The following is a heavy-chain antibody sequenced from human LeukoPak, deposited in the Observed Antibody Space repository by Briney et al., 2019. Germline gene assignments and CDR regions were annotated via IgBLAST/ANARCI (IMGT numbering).Heavy chain of an antibody. Sequence: SVKVSCKASGGTFSSYAISWVRQAPGQGLEWMGGIIPIFGTANYAQKFQGRVTITAAESTSTAYMELSSLRSEDTAVYYCRGIAVAGGFDLWGRGTLVTVSS. J-gene: IGHJ2*01. D-gene: IGHD6-19*01. CDR1: GGTFSSYA. CDR3: RGIAVAGGFDL. CDR2: IIPIFGTA. V-gene: IGHV1-69*13.